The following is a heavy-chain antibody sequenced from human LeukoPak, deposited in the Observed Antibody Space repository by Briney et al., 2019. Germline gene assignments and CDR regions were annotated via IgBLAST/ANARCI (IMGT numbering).Heavy chain of an antibody. D-gene: IGHD2-15*01. CDR3: AREAGGYCSGGSCSRREAFDI. CDR1: GFTFSNYA. V-gene: IGHV3-23*01. J-gene: IGHJ3*02. Sequence: GGSLRLSCAASGFTFSNYAMSWVRQAPGKGLEWVSSINGRGGSTYYADSVKGRFTISRDNSKNSLYLQMNSLRAEDTALYYCAREAGGYCSGGSCSRREAFDIWGQGTMVTVSS. CDR2: INGRGGST.